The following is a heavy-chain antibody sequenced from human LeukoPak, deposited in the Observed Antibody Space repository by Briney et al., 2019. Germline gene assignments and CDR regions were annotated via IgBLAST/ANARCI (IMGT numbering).Heavy chain of an antibody. CDR3: ARQGYQLLNSYYYYYYMDV. Sequence: ASVKVSCKASGYTFTCYYMHWVRQAPGQGLEWMGWINPNSGGTNYAQKFQGRVTMTRDTSISTAYMELSRLRSDDTAVYYCARQGYQLLNSYYYYYYMDVWGKGTTVTVSS. J-gene: IGHJ6*03. CDR1: GYTFTCYY. D-gene: IGHD2-2*01. CDR2: INPNSGGT. V-gene: IGHV1-2*02.